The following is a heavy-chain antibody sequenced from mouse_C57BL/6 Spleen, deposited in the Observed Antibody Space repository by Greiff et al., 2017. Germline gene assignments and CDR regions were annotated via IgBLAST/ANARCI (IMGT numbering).Heavy chain of an antibody. CDR1: GYTFTSYW. CDR3: ARSPGYFDY. V-gene: IGHV1-50*01. CDR2: IDPSDSYT. J-gene: IGHJ2*01. Sequence: QVQLKQPGAELVKPGASVKLSCKASGYTFTSYWMQWVKQRPGQGLEWIGEIDPSDSYTNYNQKFKGKATLTVDTSSSTAYMQLSSLTSEDSAVYYCARSPGYFDYWGQGTTRTVSS.